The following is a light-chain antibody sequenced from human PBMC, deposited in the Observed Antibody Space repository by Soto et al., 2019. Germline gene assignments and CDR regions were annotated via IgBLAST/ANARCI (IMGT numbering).Light chain of an antibody. CDR2: DAS. V-gene: IGKV3-11*01. Sequence: EVVLTQSPATLSLSPGERATLSCRASQSISSYLAWYQQKPGQSPRLLISDASNRATGIPARFSGSGTGTDFTLTISSLEPEDFVVYYCQQYNSWLWTFGQGTKVDIK. CDR1: QSISSY. CDR3: QQYNSWLWT. J-gene: IGKJ1*01.